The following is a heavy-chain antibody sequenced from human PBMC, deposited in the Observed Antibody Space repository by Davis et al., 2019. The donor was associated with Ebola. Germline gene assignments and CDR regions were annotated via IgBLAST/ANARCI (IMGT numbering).Heavy chain of an antibody. J-gene: IGHJ4*02. V-gene: IGHV4-39*01. D-gene: IGHD2-2*03. CDR2: IYYSGST. CDR3: ARLDIVVVPAAIDY. Sequence: MPSETLSLTCTVSGGSISSSSYYWGWIRQPPGQGLEWIGSIYYSGSTYYNPSLKSRVTISVDTSKNQFSLKLSSVTAADTVVYSCARLDIVVVPAAIDYWGQGTLVTVSS. CDR1: GGSISSSSYY.